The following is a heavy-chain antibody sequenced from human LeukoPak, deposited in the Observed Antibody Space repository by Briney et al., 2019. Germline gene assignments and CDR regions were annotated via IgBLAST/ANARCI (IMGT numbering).Heavy chain of an antibody. CDR2: IWYDGSNK. J-gene: IGHJ4*02. CDR3: AKDLGIVGVRPFDY. D-gene: IGHD1-26*01. V-gene: IGHV3-30*02. CDR1: GFTFSSYG. Sequence: GGSLRLSCAASGFTFSSYGMHWVRQAPGKGLEWVAFIWYDGSNKYYADSVKGRFTISRDNSKNTLYLQMNSLRAEDTAVYYCAKDLGIVGVRPFDYWGQGTLVTVSS.